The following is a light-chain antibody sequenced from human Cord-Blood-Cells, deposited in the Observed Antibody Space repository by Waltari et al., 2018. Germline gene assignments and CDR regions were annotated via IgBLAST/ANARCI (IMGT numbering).Light chain of an antibody. Sequence: EIVLTQSPDFQSVTPKEKVTTTCRASQSIGSSLHWYQQKPDQSPKLLIKYASQSFSGVPSRFSGSGSGTEFTLTISRLEAEDAATYYCHKSSSVQWTFGQGTKVEIK. V-gene: IGKV6-21*01. CDR2: YAS. J-gene: IGKJ1*01. CDR3: HKSSSVQWT. CDR1: QSIGSS.